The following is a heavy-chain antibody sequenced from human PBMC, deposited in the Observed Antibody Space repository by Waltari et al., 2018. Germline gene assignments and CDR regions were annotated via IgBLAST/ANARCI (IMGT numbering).Heavy chain of an antibody. CDR3: ARGVPSSWPSDAFDI. J-gene: IGHJ3*02. V-gene: IGHV4-39*07. Sequence: QLQLQESGPGLVKPSETLSLTCTVSGGSISSSSYYWGWIRQPPGKGLEWIGSIYYSGSTYYNPSLKSRVTISVDTSKNQFSLKLSSVTAADTAVYYCARGVPSSWPSDAFDIWGQGIMVTVSS. CDR1: GGSISSSSYY. D-gene: IGHD6-13*01. CDR2: IYYSGST.